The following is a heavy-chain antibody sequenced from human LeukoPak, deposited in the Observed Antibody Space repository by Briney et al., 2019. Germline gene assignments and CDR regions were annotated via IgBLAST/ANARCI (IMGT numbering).Heavy chain of an antibody. CDR1: GYTFTSYG. Sequence: ASVKVSCKASGYTFTSYGISWVRQAPGQGLEWMGWISAYNGTTNYAQKLQGRVTMTTDTSTSTGYTELRSLRSADTAVYYCARGYYYDSSGYLSFDYWGQGTLVTVSS. CDR3: ARGYYYDSSGYLSFDY. V-gene: IGHV1-18*01. CDR2: ISAYNGTT. D-gene: IGHD3-22*01. J-gene: IGHJ4*02.